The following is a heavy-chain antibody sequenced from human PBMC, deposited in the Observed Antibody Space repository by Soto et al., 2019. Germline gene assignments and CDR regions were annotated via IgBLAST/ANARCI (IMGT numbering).Heavy chain of an antibody. CDR3: AREVIVPMVYGHFDY. CDR2: IYYSGST. D-gene: IGHD2-8*01. Sequence: SETLSLTCTVSGGSISSGDYYWSWIREPPGKGLDWIGYIYYSGSTYYNPSLKSRVTISVDTSKNQFSLKLSSVTAADTAVYYCAREVIVPMVYGHFDYWGQGTLVNVSS. V-gene: IGHV4-30-4*01. J-gene: IGHJ4*02. CDR1: GGSISSGDYY.